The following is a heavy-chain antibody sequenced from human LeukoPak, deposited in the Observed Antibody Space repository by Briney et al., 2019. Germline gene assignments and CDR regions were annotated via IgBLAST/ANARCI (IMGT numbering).Heavy chain of an antibody. D-gene: IGHD4-23*01. V-gene: IGHV3-7*01. J-gene: IGHJ4*02. CDR3: ARAEIPTTVVTLPFYY. CDR1: GFTFSSYW. Sequence: PGGSLRLSCAASGFTFSSYWMSWVRPAPGKGLEWVANIKQDGSEKYYVDSVKGRSTISRDNAKNSLYLQMNSLRAEDTAVYYCARAEIPTTVVTLPFYYWGQGTLVTVSS. CDR2: IKQDGSEK.